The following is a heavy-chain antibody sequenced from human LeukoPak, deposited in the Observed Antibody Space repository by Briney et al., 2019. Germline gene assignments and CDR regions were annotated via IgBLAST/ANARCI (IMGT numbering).Heavy chain of an antibody. D-gene: IGHD1-26*01. CDR3: GRGRGAYVAIDY. Sequence: GGSLRLSCAASGFNFSSYWMTWVRQAPGKGLEWVANIKPDGSEKCYVDSVKGRFTISRDNAMNSLYAQMNSLRADDTAVYYYGRGRGAYVAIDYWGQGTLVTVSS. V-gene: IGHV3-7*03. CDR2: IKPDGSEK. CDR1: GFNFSSYW. J-gene: IGHJ4*02.